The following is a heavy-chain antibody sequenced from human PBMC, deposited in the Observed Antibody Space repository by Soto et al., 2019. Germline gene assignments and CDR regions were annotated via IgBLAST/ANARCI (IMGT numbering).Heavy chain of an antibody. CDR3: ARDAAVGLFDY. CDR2: INPYNGNT. CDR1: DYTFICHG. D-gene: IGHD1-26*01. V-gene: IGHV1-18*01. Sequence: ASVRVSCHASDYTFICHGISWVRQAPGQGLEWMGWINPYNGNTKFAQKLQGRVTMTTDTSTSTAYMELRSLRSDDTAVYYCARDAAVGLFDYWGQGTLVTVSS. J-gene: IGHJ4*02.